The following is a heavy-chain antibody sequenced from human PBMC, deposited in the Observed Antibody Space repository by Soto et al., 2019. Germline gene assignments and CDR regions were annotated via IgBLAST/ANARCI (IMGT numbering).Heavy chain of an antibody. V-gene: IGHV1-69*02. Sequence: QVPLVQSGAEVKKPGSSVKVSCKASGGTFSSYTISWVRQAPGQGLEWMGRIIPILNIANYAQKFQGRVTITADKSTSTAYMELSSLRSEDTAVYYCARFRGSYGLDVWGQGTTVTVSS. CDR2: IIPILNIA. J-gene: IGHJ6*02. CDR3: ARFRGSYGLDV. D-gene: IGHD3-10*01. CDR1: GGTFSSYT.